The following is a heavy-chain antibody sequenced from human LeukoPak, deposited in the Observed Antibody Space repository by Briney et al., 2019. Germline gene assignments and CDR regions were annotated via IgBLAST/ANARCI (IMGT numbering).Heavy chain of an antibody. J-gene: IGHJ6*02. CDR1: GFIFSRYV. V-gene: IGHV3-23*01. CDR2: SSGSGGKT. CDR3: AKEATVTTQYHFYGMDL. D-gene: IGHD4-17*01. Sequence: GGSLRLSCAASGFIFSRYVVSWVRQAQGKGLEWVSGSSGSGGKTYYADSVKGRFTISRDNSKNTLYLQMNSLRAEDTAVYYCAKEATVTTQYHFYGMDLWGQGTTVTVSS.